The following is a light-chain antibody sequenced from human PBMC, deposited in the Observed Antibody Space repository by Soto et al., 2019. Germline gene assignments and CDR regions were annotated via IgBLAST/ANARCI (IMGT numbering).Light chain of an antibody. CDR1: SSDVGFYNY. Sequence: QSALTQPASVSGSPGQSITISCTGTSSDVGFYNYVSWYQQHSGKAPKLMIYEVSNRPSGVSNHFSGSKSGNTASLTISGLQAEDEADYYCCSYTSTSTLLFGGGTKLTVL. V-gene: IGLV2-14*01. CDR3: CSYTSTSTLL. CDR2: EVS. J-gene: IGLJ2*01.